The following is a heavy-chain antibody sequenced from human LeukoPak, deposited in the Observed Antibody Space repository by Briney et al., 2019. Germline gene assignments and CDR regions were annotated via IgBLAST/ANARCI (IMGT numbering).Heavy chain of an antibody. CDR1: RASLSNYQ. J-gene: IGHJ4*02. Sequence: SETLSLTCTVSRASLSNYQLIWIRQAAGRELEWIGHTDSCGGTYYHPSLKSGFTLSVDTSKHQGFLNVTAVTAADTAVEYCVRDGYSTARGYYSDSWGQGILVTVSS. CDR3: VRDGYSTARGYYSDS. V-gene: IGHV4-4*07. CDR2: TDSCGGT. D-gene: IGHD4-11*01.